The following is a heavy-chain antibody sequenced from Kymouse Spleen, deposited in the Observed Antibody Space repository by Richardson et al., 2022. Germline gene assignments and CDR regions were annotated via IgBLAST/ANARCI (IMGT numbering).Heavy chain of an antibody. D-gene: IGHD2-2*02. V-gene: IGHV3-7*01. CDR1: GFTFSSYW. J-gene: IGHJ4*02. CDR3: ARDRGVYCSSTSCYSLYPSFDY. Sequence: EVQLVESGGGLVQPGGSLRLSCAASGFTFSSYWMSWVRQAPGKGLEWVANIKQDGSEKYYVDSVKGRFTISRDNAKNSLYLQMNSLRAEDTAVYYCARDRGVYCSSTSCYSLYPSFDYWGQGTLVTVSS. CDR2: IKQDGSEK.